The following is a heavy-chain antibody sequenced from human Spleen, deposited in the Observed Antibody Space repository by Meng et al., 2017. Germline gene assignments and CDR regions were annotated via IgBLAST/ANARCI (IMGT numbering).Heavy chain of an antibody. CDR3: ARDPCSSTSCSGWFDP. J-gene: IGHJ5*02. CDR1: GYTFPDYW. D-gene: IGHD2-2*01. Sequence: ASVKVSCKASGYTFPDYWLHWVRRAPGQGLEWMGRINPKSGDTHYAQRFQGRVTMTGDTSISTAYMELSSLRSEDTAVYYCARDPCSSTSCSGWFDPWGQGTLVTVSS. CDR2: INPKSGDT. V-gene: IGHV1-2*06.